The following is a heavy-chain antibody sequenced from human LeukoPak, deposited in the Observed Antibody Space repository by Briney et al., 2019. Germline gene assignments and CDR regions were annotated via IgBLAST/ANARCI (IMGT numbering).Heavy chain of an antibody. Sequence: PGRSLRLSCAASGFTFSSYAMHWVRQAPGKGLEWVAVISYDGSNKYYADSVKGRFTISRDNSKNTLYLQMNSLGAEDTAVYYCAECGDDYGDYSPFDYWGQGTLVTVSS. V-gene: IGHV3-30-3*01. D-gene: IGHD4-17*01. CDR3: AECGDDYGDYSPFDY. CDR2: ISYDGSNK. J-gene: IGHJ4*02. CDR1: GFTFSSYA.